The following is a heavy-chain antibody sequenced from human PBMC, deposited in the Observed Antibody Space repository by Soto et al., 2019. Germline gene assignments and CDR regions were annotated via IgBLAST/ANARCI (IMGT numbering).Heavy chain of an antibody. J-gene: IGHJ5*02. V-gene: IGHV4-59*01. CDR3: ARGFNA. Sequence: SETLSLTCAVSGGSISSYYWSWIRQPPGKGLEWIGYIYYSGSTNYNPSLKSRVTISVDTSKNQFSLKLSSVTAADTAVYYCARGFNAWGQGTLVTVSS. CDR2: IYYSGST. CDR1: GGSISSYY.